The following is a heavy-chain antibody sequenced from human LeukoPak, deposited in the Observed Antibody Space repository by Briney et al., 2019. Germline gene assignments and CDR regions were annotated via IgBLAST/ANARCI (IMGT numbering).Heavy chain of an antibody. Sequence: GGSLRLSCGASGFTFSDYYMSWVRQAPGKGLEWVSHISSSGSTRYYADSVKGRFTISRDNAKNSLYLQMNSLRAEDTAVYYCARAPRFRLVGVPKGPFDPWGQGTLVTVSS. D-gene: IGHD1-26*01. CDR1: GFTFSDYY. CDR2: ISSSGSTR. V-gene: IGHV3-11*01. J-gene: IGHJ5*02. CDR3: ARAPRFRLVGVPKGPFDP.